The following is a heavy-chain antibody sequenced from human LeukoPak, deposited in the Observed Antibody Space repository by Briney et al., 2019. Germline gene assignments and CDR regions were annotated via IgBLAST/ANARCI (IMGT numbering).Heavy chain of an antibody. D-gene: IGHD6-6*01. CDR1: GGSISSGGYS. CDR3: ARRWEGYSSSSVFDY. Sequence: PSETLSLTCAVSGGSISSGGYSWSWIRQPPGKGLEWIGYIYYSGSTDYNPSLKSRVTISVDTSKNQFSLKLSSVTAADTAVYYCARRWEGYSSSSVFDYWGQGTLVTVSS. V-gene: IGHV4-30-4*07. J-gene: IGHJ4*02. CDR2: IYYSGST.